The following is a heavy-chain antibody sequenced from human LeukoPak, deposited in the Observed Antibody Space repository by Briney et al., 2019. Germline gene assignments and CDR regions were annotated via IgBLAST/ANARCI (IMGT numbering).Heavy chain of an antibody. CDR3: ARDSQWLVRPAPFDP. CDR2: ISVRAATI. V-gene: IGHV3-48*03. J-gene: IGHJ5*02. D-gene: IGHD6-19*01. CDR1: GFDLGHYE. Sequence: PGGSLRLSCAASGFDLGHYEVNWVRQAPGKGLEWIAHISVRAATIYYGGSVEGRFTISRDNAKNSLYLQMNSLRAEDTAVNYCARDSQWLVRPAPFDPWGQGTLVTVSS.